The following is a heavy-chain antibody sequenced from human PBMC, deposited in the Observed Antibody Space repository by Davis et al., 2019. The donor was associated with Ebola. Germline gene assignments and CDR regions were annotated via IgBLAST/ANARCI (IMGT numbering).Heavy chain of an antibody. CDR2: IYYSGST. CDR1: CGSISSGGYY. V-gene: IGHV4-31*03. Sequence: SETLSLTCTVSCGSISSGGYYWSWIRQHPGKGLEWIGYIYYSGSTYYNPSLKSRVTISVDTSKNQFSLKLSSVTAADTAVYYCARGHFGSYGMDVWGQGTTVTVSS. J-gene: IGHJ6*02. D-gene: IGHD3-10*01. CDR3: ARGHFGSYGMDV.